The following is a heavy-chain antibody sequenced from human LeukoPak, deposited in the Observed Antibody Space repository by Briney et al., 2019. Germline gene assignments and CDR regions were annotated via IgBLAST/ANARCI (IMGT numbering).Heavy chain of an antibody. D-gene: IGHD6-13*01. V-gene: IGHV4-34*01. Sequence: SETLPLTCAVYGGFFSGYYWSWIRQPPGKGLEWIVEINHSGSTNYKPSLKSRVTISVDTSKNQFSLKLSSVTAADTAVYYCARVFSSWYFDYGGQGTLVTVS. CDR3: ARVFSSWYFDY. CDR1: GGFFSGYY. J-gene: IGHJ4*02. CDR2: INHSGST.